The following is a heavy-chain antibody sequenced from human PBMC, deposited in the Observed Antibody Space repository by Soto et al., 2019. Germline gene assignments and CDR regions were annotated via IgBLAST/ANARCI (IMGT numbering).Heavy chain of an antibody. CDR2: MNPNSVNT. CDR1: GYTFNRHD. J-gene: IGHJ3*02. Sequence: QVQLVQSGAEVKRSGASVRISCKASGYTFNRHDINWVRQATGQGPEWIGWMNPNSVNTGYAQKFQVRVTMTRDSSITTAYMDLSSLTSEDAAIYYFAREGLYGSIQDNTFDIWGQGTMVSVSS. V-gene: IGHV1-8*01. CDR3: AREGLYGSIQDNTFDI. D-gene: IGHD6-19*01.